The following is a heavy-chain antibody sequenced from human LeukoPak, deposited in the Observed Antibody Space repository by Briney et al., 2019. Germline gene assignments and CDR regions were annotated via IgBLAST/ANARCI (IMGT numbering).Heavy chain of an antibody. V-gene: IGHV1-8*01. Sequence: ASVKVSCKASGYTFTSYDINWVRQATGQGLEWMGWMNPNSGNTGYAQKFQGRVTMTRDTSISTAYMELSSLRSEDTAVYYCARKQQRIEGFDPWGQGTLVTVSS. CDR1: GYTFTSYD. D-gene: IGHD6-13*01. CDR2: MNPNSGNT. CDR3: ARKQQRIEGFDP. J-gene: IGHJ5*02.